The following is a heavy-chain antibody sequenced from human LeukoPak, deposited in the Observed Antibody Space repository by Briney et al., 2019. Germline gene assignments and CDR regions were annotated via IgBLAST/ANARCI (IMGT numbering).Heavy chain of an antibody. Sequence: ASVKVSCKASGGTFSSYAISWVRQAPGQGLEWMGGIIPIFGTANYAQKFQGRVTITTDESTSTAYMELSSLRSEDTAVYYCASGRDIVVVPAAIPSYDAFDIWGQGTMVTVSS. V-gene: IGHV1-69*05. J-gene: IGHJ3*02. CDR1: GGTFSSYA. CDR2: IIPIFGTA. D-gene: IGHD2-2*01. CDR3: ASGRDIVVVPAAIPSYDAFDI.